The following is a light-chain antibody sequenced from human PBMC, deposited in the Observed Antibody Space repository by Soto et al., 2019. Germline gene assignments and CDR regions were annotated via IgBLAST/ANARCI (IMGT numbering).Light chain of an antibody. V-gene: IGKV3-20*01. CDR1: QSVSSNY. Sequence: EIVLTQSPGTLSLSLGERVTLSCRASQSVSSNYLAWYQQRPGQAPRLLIHGVSSRATGIPDRFTGSGSGRDFTLTISSLEPEDSAVYYCQPYGRSPYSFGQGTKLEIK. CDR2: GVS. CDR3: QPYGRSPYS. J-gene: IGKJ2*01.